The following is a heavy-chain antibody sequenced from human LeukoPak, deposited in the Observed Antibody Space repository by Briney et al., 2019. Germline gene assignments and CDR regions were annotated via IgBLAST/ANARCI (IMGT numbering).Heavy chain of an antibody. CDR1: GYTFTSYG. CDR2: ISAYNGNT. D-gene: IGHD3-16*02. J-gene: IGHJ4*02. V-gene: IGHV1-18*01. Sequence: ASVKVSCKASGYTFTSYGISWVRQAPGQGLGWMGWISAYNGNTNYAQKLQGRVTMTTDTSTSTAYMELRSLRSDDTAVYYCARDRRYYDYVWGSYPDYFDYWGQGTLVTVSS. CDR3: ARDRRYYDYVWGSYPDYFDY.